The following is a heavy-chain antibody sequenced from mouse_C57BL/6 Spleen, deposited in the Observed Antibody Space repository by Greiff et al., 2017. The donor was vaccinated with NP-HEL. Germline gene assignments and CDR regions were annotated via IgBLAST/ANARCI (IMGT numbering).Heavy chain of an antibody. D-gene: IGHD2-5*01. V-gene: IGHV1-26*01. Sequence: EVQLQQSGPELVKPGASVKISCKASGYTFTDYYMNWVKQSHGKSLEWIGDINPNNGGTSYNQKFKGKATLTVDKSSSTASMELRSLTSEDSAVYYCAQNPYYSNYPFAYWGQGTLVTVSA. J-gene: IGHJ3*01. CDR1: GYTFTDYY. CDR3: AQNPYYSNYPFAY. CDR2: INPNNGGT.